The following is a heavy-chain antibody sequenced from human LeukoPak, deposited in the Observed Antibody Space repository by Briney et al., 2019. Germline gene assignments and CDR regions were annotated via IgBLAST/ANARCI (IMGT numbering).Heavy chain of an antibody. CDR3: ASVPRIAAAGSWFDP. CDR2: INSDGSST. CDR1: GFTFSSYW. J-gene: IGHJ5*02. Sequence: PGGSLRLSCAASGFTFSSYWMHWVRQAPGKGLVWVSRINSDGSSTSYADSVKGRFTISRDNAKNTLYLQMNSLRAEDTAVYYCASVPRIAAAGSWFDPWGQGTLVTVSS. D-gene: IGHD6-13*01. V-gene: IGHV3-74*01.